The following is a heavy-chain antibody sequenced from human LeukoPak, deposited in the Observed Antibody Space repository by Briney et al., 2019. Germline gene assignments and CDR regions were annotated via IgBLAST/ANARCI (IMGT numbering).Heavy chain of an antibody. Sequence: SETLSLTCTVSGGSISSSSYYWGWIRQPPGKGLEWIGSIYYGGSTYYNPSLKSRVTISVDTSKNQFSLKLSSVTAADTAVYYCARHGTELHYDILTGYYPHPYYFDYWGQGTLVTVSS. CDR2: IYYGGST. V-gene: IGHV4-39*01. J-gene: IGHJ4*02. CDR3: ARHGTELHYDILTGYYPHPYYFDY. CDR1: GGSISSSSYY. D-gene: IGHD3-9*01.